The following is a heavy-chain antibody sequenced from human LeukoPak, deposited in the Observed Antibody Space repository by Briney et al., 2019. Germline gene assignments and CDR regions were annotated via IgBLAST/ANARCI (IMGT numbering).Heavy chain of an antibody. J-gene: IGHJ3*02. V-gene: IGHV1-24*01. CDR1: GHILTTLS. D-gene: IGHD4-23*01. CDR3: ARALGLRWESGDAFDI. Sequence: ASVKVSCKVSGHILTTLSIHWVRQAPGKGLEWMGGFDPEDGKIFYAQKFQGRVTMTEDTSTDTAYMELSSLRSEDTAVYYCARALGLRWESGDAFDIWGQGTMVTASS. CDR2: FDPEDGKI.